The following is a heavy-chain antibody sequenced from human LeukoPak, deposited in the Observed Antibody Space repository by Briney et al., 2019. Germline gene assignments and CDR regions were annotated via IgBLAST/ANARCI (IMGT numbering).Heavy chain of an antibody. CDR1: GGSISSSSYY. J-gene: IGHJ4*02. CDR2: IYYSGST. CDR3: ARHPQGDGGDYFIDY. D-gene: IGHD2-21*02. V-gene: IGHV4-39*01. Sequence: PSETLSLTCTVSGGSISSSSYYWGWIRQPPGKGLEWIGSIYYSGSTYYNPSLKSRVTISVDTSKNQFSLTLSSVTAADTAVYYSARHPQGDGGDYFIDYWGQGTLVTVSS.